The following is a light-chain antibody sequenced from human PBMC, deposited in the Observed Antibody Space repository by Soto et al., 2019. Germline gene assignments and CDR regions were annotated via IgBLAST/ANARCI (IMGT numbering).Light chain of an antibody. CDR3: QQYYSFPWT. CDR1: QTISNRL. Sequence: EIVLTQSPGTLSLSPGERATLSRRASQTISNRLLAWYQQKPGQAPRLIISGASTRATGIPARFSGSGSGTDFTLTISCLQSEDFATYYCQQYYSFPWTFGQGTKVDIK. V-gene: IGKV3-15*01. J-gene: IGKJ1*01. CDR2: GAS.